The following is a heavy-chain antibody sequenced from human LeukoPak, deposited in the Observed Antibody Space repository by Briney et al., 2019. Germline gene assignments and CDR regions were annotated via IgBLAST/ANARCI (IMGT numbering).Heavy chain of an antibody. CDR1: GGTFSSYA. Sequence: SVKVSCKASGGTFSSYAISWVRQAPGQGLERMGRIIPIFGTANYAQKLQGRVTITTDESTSTAYMELSSLRSEDTAVYYCARVGDFWSGYYGADWGQGTLVTVSS. J-gene: IGHJ4*02. CDR2: IIPIFGTA. CDR3: ARVGDFWSGYYGAD. D-gene: IGHD3-3*01. V-gene: IGHV1-69*05.